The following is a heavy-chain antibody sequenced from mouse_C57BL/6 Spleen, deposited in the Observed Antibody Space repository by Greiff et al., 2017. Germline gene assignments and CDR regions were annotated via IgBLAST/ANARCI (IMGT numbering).Heavy chain of an antibody. CDR1: GYTFTSYW. CDR3: ARSGSNGAMDY. Sequence: QVQLKQPGAELVMPGASVKLSCKASGYTFTSYWMHWVKQRPGQGLEWIGEIDPSDSYTNYNQKFKGKSTLTVDKSSSTAYMQRSSLTSEDSAVYYCARSGSNGAMDYWGQGTSVTVSS. D-gene: IGHD2-5*01. CDR2: IDPSDSYT. J-gene: IGHJ4*01. V-gene: IGHV1-69*01.